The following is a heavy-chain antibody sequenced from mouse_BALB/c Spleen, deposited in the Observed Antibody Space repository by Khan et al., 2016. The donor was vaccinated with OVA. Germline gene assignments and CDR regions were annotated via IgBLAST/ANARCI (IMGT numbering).Heavy chain of an antibody. Sequence: VQLKESGPSLVKPSQTLSLTCSVTGDSITSGYWNWTRKFPENKLEYMGYIIYTGYTYYNPSLQSRISITRHTSKNQYYLQLNSVTDEDTATYYCARSTYRYAFVYWGQGTLVTVSA. D-gene: IGHD2-12*01. CDR1: GDSITSGY. CDR2: IIYTGYT. V-gene: IGHV3-8*02. J-gene: IGHJ3*01. CDR3: ARSTYRYAFVY.